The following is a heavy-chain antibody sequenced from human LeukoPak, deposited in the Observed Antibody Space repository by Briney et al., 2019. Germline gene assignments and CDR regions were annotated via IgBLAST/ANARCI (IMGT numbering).Heavy chain of an antibody. Sequence: PSETLSLTCTVSGGSVSSGSYYWTWIRQPPGKGLEWIGYIYYSGSTKYNPSLKSRVTFSVDTSKNRFSLELSSVTAADTAVYYCARDYGRDRYYYYYYGMDVWGQGTTVTVSS. J-gene: IGHJ6*02. D-gene: IGHD2-21*02. V-gene: IGHV4-61*01. CDR2: IYYSGST. CDR1: GGSVSSGSYY. CDR3: ARDYGRDRYYYYYYGMDV.